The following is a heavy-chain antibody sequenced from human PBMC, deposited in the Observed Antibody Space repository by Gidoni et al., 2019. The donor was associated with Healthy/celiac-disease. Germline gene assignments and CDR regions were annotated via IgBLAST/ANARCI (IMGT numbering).Heavy chain of an antibody. CDR3: ARGGGVVVPAATDAFDI. Sequence: EVHLLESGGGLVQPGGSLRLSCAASGFTFSSYAMSWVRQAPGKGLEWVSAISGSGGSTYYADSVKGRFTISRDNSKNTLYLQMNSLRAEDTAVYYCARGGGVVVPAATDAFDIWGQGTMVTVSS. D-gene: IGHD2-2*01. CDR1: GFTFSSYA. V-gene: IGHV3-23*01. J-gene: IGHJ3*02. CDR2: ISGSGGST.